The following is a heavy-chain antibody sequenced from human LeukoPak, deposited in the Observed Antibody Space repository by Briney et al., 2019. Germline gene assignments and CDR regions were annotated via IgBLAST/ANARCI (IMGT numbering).Heavy chain of an antibody. CDR2: ICYDGSNK. CDR1: GFTLSSYG. Sequence: PGRSLRLSCAASGFTLSSYGMHWVRQAPGKGLEWVAVICYDGSNKYYADSVKGRFTISRDNSKNTLYLQMNSLRAEDTAVYYCARIEMGIAAAVLWAVDYWGQGTLVTVSS. J-gene: IGHJ4*02. D-gene: IGHD6-13*01. CDR3: ARIEMGIAAAVLWAVDY. V-gene: IGHV3-33*01.